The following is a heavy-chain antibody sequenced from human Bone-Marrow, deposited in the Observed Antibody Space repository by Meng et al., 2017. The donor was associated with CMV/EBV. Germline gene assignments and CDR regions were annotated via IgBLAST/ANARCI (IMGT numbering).Heavy chain of an antibody. CDR3: ARDRVLRGVNGMDV. J-gene: IGHJ6*02. CDR2: ISGYNGNT. D-gene: IGHD3-10*01. CDR1: GYNFRTFG. V-gene: IGHV1-18*01. Sequence: ASVKVSCKASGYNFRTFGISWVRKAPGQGLEWMGWISGYNGNTNYTQKFQGRVTMTRDTSTSTAYMELRRLRSDDTAVYYCARDRVLRGVNGMDVWGQGTTVTVSS.